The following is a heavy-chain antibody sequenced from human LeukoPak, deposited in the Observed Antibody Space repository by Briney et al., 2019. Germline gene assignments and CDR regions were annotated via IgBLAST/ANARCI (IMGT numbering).Heavy chain of an antibody. CDR3: ARHQTVLLWFGESGPIDY. J-gene: IGHJ4*02. D-gene: IGHD3-10*01. Sequence: SETLSLTCTVSGGSISSSSYYWGWIRQPPGKGLEWIGSIYYSGSTYYNPSLKSRVTISVDTSKNQFSLKLSSVTAADTAVYYCARHQTVLLWFGESGPIDYWGQGTLVTVSS. V-gene: IGHV4-39*01. CDR1: GGSISSSSYY. CDR2: IYYSGST.